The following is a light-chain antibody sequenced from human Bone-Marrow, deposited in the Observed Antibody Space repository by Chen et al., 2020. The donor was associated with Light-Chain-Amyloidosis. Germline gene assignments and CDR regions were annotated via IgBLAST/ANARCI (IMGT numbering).Light chain of an antibody. Sequence: SYELTQPPSVSVSPGQTARITCSGDDLPTKYAYWYQQKPGQAPVLVIHRDTERPSGISERFSGSSSGTTATLTSRGVPAEDEADYHCQSADSSGTYEVRFGGGTKLTVL. CDR2: RDT. J-gene: IGLJ2*01. V-gene: IGLV3-25*03. CDR3: QSADSSGTYEVR. CDR1: DLPTKY.